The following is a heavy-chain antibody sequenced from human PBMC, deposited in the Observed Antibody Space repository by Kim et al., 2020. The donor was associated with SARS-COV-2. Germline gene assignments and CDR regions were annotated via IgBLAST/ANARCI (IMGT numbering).Heavy chain of an antibody. Sequence: SQTLSLTCAISGDSVSSNSAAWNWIRQSPSRVLECLLWTYSLSKWYNDYAVSVKSRITINPDTSKNQFSLQLTSVTPEDTAVYYCARKGGYFGAFDYWGQGTLVTVSS. CDR1: GDSVSSNSAA. CDR3: ARKGGYFGAFDY. D-gene: IGHD3-16*01. CDR2: TYSLSKWYN. V-gene: IGHV6-1*01. J-gene: IGHJ4*02.